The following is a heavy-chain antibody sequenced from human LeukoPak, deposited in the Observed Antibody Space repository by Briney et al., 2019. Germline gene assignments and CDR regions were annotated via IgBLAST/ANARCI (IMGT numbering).Heavy chain of an antibody. Sequence: SETLSLTCIVSGGSISSSSYYWGWIRQPPGKGLEWIGSIYYSGSTYYNPSLKSRVTMSVDTSKNQFSLKLSSVTAADTAVYYCAGGDSSGYYPDAFDIWGQGTMVTVSS. CDR3: AGGDSSGYYPDAFDI. V-gene: IGHV4-39*01. CDR1: GGSISSSSYY. J-gene: IGHJ3*02. CDR2: IYYSGST. D-gene: IGHD3-22*01.